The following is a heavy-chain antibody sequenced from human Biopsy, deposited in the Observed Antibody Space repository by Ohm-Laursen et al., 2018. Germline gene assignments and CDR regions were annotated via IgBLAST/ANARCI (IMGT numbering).Heavy chain of an antibody. CDR3: GNEVHGRDY. V-gene: IGHV4-34*08. CDR1: GKTFSDYQ. Sequence: PSDTLSLTWTVFGKTFSDYQWGWIRQPPGKGLEWIGQINQAGTTNYNPSLKSRVSISADASKYEFSLRLTSVTAADTAVYLCGNEVHGRDYWGLGAQVTVSS. J-gene: IGHJ4*02. D-gene: IGHD2-15*01. CDR2: INQAGTT.